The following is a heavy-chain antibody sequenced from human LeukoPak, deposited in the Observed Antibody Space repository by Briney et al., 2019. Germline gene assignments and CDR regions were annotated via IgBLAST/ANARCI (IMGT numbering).Heavy chain of an antibody. CDR1: GGTFGSYA. CDR2: IIPIFGMA. J-gene: IGHJ5*02. Sequence: SVKVSCKASGGTFGSYAISWVRQAPGQGLEWMGRIIPIFGMANHAQNFQGRVTITADKSTSTASMELSRLTSEDTAVYFCARDADIAVAGISSANWFDPWGQGTLVTVSA. V-gene: IGHV1-69*04. D-gene: IGHD6-19*01. CDR3: ARDADIAVAGISSANWFDP.